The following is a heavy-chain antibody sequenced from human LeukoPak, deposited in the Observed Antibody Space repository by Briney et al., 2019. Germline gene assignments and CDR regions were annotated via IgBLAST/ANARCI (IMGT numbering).Heavy chain of an antibody. D-gene: IGHD3-22*01. CDR3: ARGSKYYYDSSGSQQSLCYFDY. J-gene: IGHJ4*02. V-gene: IGHV4-34*01. CDR1: GGSFSGYY. CDR2: INHSGST. Sequence: SETLSLTCAVYGGSFSGYYWSWIRQPPGKGLEWIGEINHSGSTNYNPSLKSRVTISVDTSKNQFSLKLSSVTAADTAVYYCARGSKYYYDSSGSQQSLCYFDYWGQGTLVTVSS.